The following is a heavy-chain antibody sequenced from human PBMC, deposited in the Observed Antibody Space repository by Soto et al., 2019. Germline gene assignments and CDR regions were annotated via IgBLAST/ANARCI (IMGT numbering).Heavy chain of an antibody. CDR3: AKNQGVELVPLATVDWFDP. Sequence: GGSLRLSCAASGFIFENFGMSWVRQAPGKGLEWISSISGSGFKKYYADSVKGRFTIPRDNSKSTVYLELNNLSAEDTAVYHCAKNQGVELVPLATVDWFDPWGQGSVVTVSS. J-gene: IGHJ5*02. D-gene: IGHD2-15*01. CDR1: GFIFENFG. CDR2: ISGSGFKK. V-gene: IGHV3-23*01.